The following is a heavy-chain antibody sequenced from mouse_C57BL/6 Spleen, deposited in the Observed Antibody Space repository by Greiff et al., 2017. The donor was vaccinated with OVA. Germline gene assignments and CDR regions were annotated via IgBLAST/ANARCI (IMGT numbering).Heavy chain of an antibody. V-gene: IGHV5-17*01. CDR1: GFTFSDYG. CDR2: ISSGSSTI. CDR3: ARRNLYYAMDY. J-gene: IGHJ4*01. Sequence: DVHLVESGGGLVKPGGSLKLSCAASGFTFSDYGMHWVRQAPEKGLEWVAYISSGSSTIYYADTVKGRFTISRDNAKNTLFLQMTSLRSEDTAMYYCARRNLYYAMDYWGQGTSVTVSS.